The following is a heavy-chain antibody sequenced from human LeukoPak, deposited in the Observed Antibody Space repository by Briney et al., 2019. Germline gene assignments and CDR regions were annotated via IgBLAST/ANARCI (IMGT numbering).Heavy chain of an antibody. CDR1: GFTFSTNA. Sequence: GGSLRLSCTASGFTFSTNAMHWVRQAPGKGLEWVSGISYDGSGKYSIASVQGRFTISRDNSKNTLYLQMNSLRTEDTALYYCARESGNHSYLFDSWGQGTLVTVSS. CDR2: ISYDGSGK. J-gene: IGHJ4*02. CDR3: ARESGNHSYLFDS. D-gene: IGHD1-14*01. V-gene: IGHV3-30-3*01.